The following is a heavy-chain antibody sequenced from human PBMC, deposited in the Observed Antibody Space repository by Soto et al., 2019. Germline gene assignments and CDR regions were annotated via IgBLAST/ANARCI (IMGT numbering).Heavy chain of an antibody. Sequence: ASVKVSCKASGGTFSSYAISWVRQAPGQGLEWMGGIIPIFGTANYAQKFQGRVTITADESTSTAYMELSSLRSEDTAVYYCAKGLYYYVNWFDPWGQGTLVTVSS. V-gene: IGHV1-69*13. D-gene: IGHD3-10*02. CDR1: GGTFSSYA. CDR3: AKGLYYYVNWFDP. CDR2: IIPIFGTA. J-gene: IGHJ5*02.